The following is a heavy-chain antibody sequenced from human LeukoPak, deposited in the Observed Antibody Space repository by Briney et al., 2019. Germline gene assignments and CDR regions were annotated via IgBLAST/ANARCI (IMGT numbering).Heavy chain of an antibody. CDR3: GRFGYVSAVDT. Sequence: GGSLRLSCSASGFTFSDYWMIWVRQAPGKGLEWVANIRQDDSEKNYVDSVKGRFTISRDNTKNLLYLQMNSLTAEDSAVYHCGRFGYVSAVDTWGQGALVTVSS. D-gene: IGHD2-15*01. V-gene: IGHV3-7*01. J-gene: IGHJ5*02. CDR2: IRQDDSEK. CDR1: GFTFSDYW.